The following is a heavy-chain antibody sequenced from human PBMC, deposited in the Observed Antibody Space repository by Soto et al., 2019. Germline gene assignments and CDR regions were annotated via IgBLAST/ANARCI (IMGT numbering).Heavy chain of an antibody. CDR3: GRGGGGDQLLSNWFDP. V-gene: IGHV1-69*01. J-gene: IGHJ5*02. D-gene: IGHD2-2*01. CDR1: GGTFSSYA. CDR2: IIPIFGTA. Sequence: QVQLVQSGAEVKKPGSSVKVSCKASGGTFSSYAISWVRQAPGQGLEWMGGIIPIFGTANYAQKFQGRVTIAQGEPTSTAYMELSSLRSEDPAVYYCGRGGGGDQLLSNWFDPWGQGTLVTVSS.